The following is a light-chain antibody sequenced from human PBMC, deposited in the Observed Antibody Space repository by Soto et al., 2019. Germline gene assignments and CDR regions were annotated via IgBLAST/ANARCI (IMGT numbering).Light chain of an antibody. CDR2: AAS. Sequence: DIQMTQSPSSLSASVGDRVTITCRPSQSISSFLNWYQQKPGKAPKLLVYAASSLQSGVPSRFSGSGSGTEFILTISSLQPEDFATYYCQQSFLTPRTFGQGTKVEVK. CDR1: QSISSF. J-gene: IGKJ1*01. CDR3: QQSFLTPRT. V-gene: IGKV1-39*01.